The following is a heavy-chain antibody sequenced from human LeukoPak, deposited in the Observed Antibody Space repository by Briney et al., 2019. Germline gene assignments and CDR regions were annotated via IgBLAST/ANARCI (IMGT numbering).Heavy chain of an antibody. D-gene: IGHD2-15*01. J-gene: IGHJ4*02. CDR3: VGCSGGTCSDFDY. CDR2: IKQDGSET. Sequence: GSLRLSCVASGLTFSNFWMTWLRQAPGKGLEWVANIKQDGSETYYLGSVKGRFTISRDNAKNSMYLQMNSLRAEDTAVYYCVGCSGGTCSDFDYWGRGTLVTVSS. V-gene: IGHV3-7*01. CDR1: GLTFSNFW.